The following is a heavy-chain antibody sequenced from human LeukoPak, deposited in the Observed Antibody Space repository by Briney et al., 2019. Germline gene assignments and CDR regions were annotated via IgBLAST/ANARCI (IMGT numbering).Heavy chain of an antibody. D-gene: IGHD1-1*01. CDR3: ARDRYTHNSGPAYFDY. CDR2: MNPNSGNT. J-gene: IGHJ4*02. V-gene: IGHV1-8*01. CDR1: GYTFTSYD. Sequence: ASVKVSCKASGYTFTSYDINWVRQATGQGLEWMGWMNPNSGNTGYAQKFQGRVTMTRNTSISTAYMELSSLRSEDTAVYYCARDRYTHNSGPAYFDYWGQGALVTVSS.